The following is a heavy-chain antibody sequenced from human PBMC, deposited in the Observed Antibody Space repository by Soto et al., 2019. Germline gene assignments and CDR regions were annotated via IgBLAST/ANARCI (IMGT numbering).Heavy chain of an antibody. V-gene: IGHV4-31*03. CDR1: GDSLSRGGCY. CDR2: IYYSGST. CDR3: ARGYYYYGMDV. Sequence: SLPRPVSGDSLSRGGCYWGWIRQHPGKGLEWIGYIYYSGSTYYNPSLKSRVTISVDTSKNQFSLKLSSVTAADTAVYYCARGYYYYGMDVWGQGTTVTVSS. J-gene: IGHJ6*02.